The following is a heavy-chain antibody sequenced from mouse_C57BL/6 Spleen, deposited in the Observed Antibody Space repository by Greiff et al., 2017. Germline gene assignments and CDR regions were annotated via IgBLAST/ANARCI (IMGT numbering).Heavy chain of an antibody. Sequence: QVQLQQPGAELVMPGASVKLSCKASGYTFTSYWMHWVKQRPGQGLEWIGEIDPSDSYTNYNQKFKGKSPLTVDKSSSTAYMQLSSLTSEDSAVYYCARGERFITTGGDYFDYWGQGTTLTVSS. V-gene: IGHV1-69*01. CDR2: IDPSDSYT. CDR1: GYTFTSYW. D-gene: IGHD1-1*01. J-gene: IGHJ2*01. CDR3: ARGERFITTGGDYFDY.